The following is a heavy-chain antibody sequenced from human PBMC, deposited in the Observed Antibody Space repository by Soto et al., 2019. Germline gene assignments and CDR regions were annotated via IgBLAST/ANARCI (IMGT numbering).Heavy chain of an antibody. V-gene: IGHV4-34*01. CDR3: ARGIQLWPFDY. D-gene: IGHD5-18*01. CDR2: INHSGST. Sequence: SETLSLTCAVYGGSFSGYYWSWIRQPPGKGLEWIGEINHSGSTNYNPSLKSRVTISVDTSKNQFSLKLSSVTAADTAVYYCARGIQLWPFDYWGQGTLVTVSS. CDR1: GGSFSGYY. J-gene: IGHJ4*02.